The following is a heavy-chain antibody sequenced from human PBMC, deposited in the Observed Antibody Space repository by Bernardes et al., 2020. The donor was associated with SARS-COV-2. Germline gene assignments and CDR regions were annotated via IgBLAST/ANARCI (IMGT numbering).Heavy chain of an antibody. CDR2: ISYDGSDK. J-gene: IGHJ6*02. D-gene: IGHD3-22*01. CDR3: AREYYDSSGSYDGMDV. Sequence: GSLRLSCAASGFTFSSYGMHWVRQAPGKGLEWVAVISYDGSDKYHGDSVKGRFTISRDNSKNTLSLQMNSLRVEDTAVYYCAREYYDSSGSYDGMDVWGQGTTVIVSS. V-gene: IGHV3-30*03. CDR1: GFTFSSYG.